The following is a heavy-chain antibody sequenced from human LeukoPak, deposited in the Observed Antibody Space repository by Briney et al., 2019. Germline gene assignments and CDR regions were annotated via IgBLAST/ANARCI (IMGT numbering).Heavy chain of an antibody. CDR2: ISSSSSYI. J-gene: IGHJ6*03. Sequence: GGSLRLSCAASGFTFSSHSMNWVRQAPGKGLEWVSSISSSSSYIYYADSVKGRFTISRDNAKNSLYLQMNSLRAEDTAVYYCARVDVVVVAATNYYYMGVWGKGTTVTVSS. CDR1: GFTFSSHS. V-gene: IGHV3-21*01. D-gene: IGHD2-15*01. CDR3: ARVDVVVVAATNYYYMGV.